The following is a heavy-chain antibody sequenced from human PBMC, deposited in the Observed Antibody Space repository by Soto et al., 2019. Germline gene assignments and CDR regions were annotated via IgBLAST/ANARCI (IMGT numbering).Heavy chain of an antibody. Sequence: DLEESGGGLVKHGGSLRLSCTASGFTFSDYYMSWIRQAPGKGLEWLAYISGSGSTTYYTDSVKGRFAISRDNARTSLYLQINSLRVEDSAVYYCARSSLTYFEFWGQGTLVTVSS. CDR2: ISGSGSTT. CDR1: GFTFSDYY. J-gene: IGHJ4*02. CDR3: ARSSLTYFEF. V-gene: IGHV3-11*01.